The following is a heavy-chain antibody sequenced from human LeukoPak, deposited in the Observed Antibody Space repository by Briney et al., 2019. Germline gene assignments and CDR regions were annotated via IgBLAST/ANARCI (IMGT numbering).Heavy chain of an antibody. V-gene: IGHV4-59*01. CDR1: GGSISSYY. CDR2: IYYSGST. D-gene: IGHD2-2*01. J-gene: IGHJ4*02. Sequence: PSETLSLTCTVSGGSISSYYWSWIRQPPGKGLEWIGYIYYSGSTNYNPSLKSRVTISVDTSKNQFSLKLSSVTAADTAVYYCARESRYCSSTSYPWGPDYWGQGTLVTVSS. CDR3: ARESRYCSSTSYPWGPDY.